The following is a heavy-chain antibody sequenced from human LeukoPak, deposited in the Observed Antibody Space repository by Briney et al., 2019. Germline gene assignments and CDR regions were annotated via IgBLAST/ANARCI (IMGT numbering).Heavy chain of an antibody. CDR1: GGSFSSYA. CDR2: IIPIFGTA. D-gene: IGHD2-15*01. J-gene: IGHJ4*02. Sequence: SVKVSCKASGGSFSSYAISWVRQAPGQGLEWMGRIIPIFGTANYEHKFQGRVTITTDESTSTAYMELSSLRSEDTAVYYWVGTGYCSGGSCYSSDFDYWGQGTLVTVSS. V-gene: IGHV1-69*05. CDR3: VGTGYCSGGSCYSSDFDY.